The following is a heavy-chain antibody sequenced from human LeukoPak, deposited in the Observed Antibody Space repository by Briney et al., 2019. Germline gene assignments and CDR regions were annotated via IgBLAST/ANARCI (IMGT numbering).Heavy chain of an antibody. Sequence: GALRISCAASGFTFSSYSMNWVRQAPGKGLEWVSSISSSSSYIYYADSVKGRFTISRDNAKNSLYLQMNSLRAEDTAVYHCARGKEQLGPLGQGTLVTVSS. CDR1: GFTFSSYS. V-gene: IGHV3-21*01. J-gene: IGHJ5*02. D-gene: IGHD6-13*01. CDR2: ISSSSSYI. CDR3: ARGKEQLGP.